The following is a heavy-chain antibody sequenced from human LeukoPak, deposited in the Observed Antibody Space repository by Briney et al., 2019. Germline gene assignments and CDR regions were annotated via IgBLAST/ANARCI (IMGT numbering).Heavy chain of an antibody. CDR3: AARFWYYDILTGYFDY. V-gene: IGHV4-4*02. D-gene: IGHD3-9*01. J-gene: IGHJ4*02. Sequence: SGTLSLTCAVSGGSISSSNWWSWVRQPPGKGLEWIGEINHSGSTNYNPSLKSRVTISVDTSKNQFSLKLSSVTAADTAVYYCAARFWYYDILTGYFDYWGQGTLVTVSS. CDR2: INHSGST. CDR1: GGSISSSNW.